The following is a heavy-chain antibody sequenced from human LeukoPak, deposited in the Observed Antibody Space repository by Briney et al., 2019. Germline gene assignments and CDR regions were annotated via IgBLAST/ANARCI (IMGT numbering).Heavy chain of an antibody. Sequence: PGRSLRLSCAASGFSFSDHGMHWVRQAPGKGLEWVAVIWYDASNNYYADSVKGRFTISRDNSKNTLYLQMNSLRAEDTAVYFCARGYCSGGTCYRTFFDYWGQGALVTVSS. D-gene: IGHD2-15*01. CDR2: IWYDASNN. V-gene: IGHV3-33*01. J-gene: IGHJ4*02. CDR1: GFSFSDHG. CDR3: ARGYCSGGTCYRTFFDY.